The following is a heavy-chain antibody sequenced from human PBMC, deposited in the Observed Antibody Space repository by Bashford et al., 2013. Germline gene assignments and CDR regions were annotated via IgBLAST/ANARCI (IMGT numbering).Heavy chain of an antibody. CDR1: GFSLSTSGVG. Sequence: SGPTLVKPTQTLTLTCTFSGFSLSTSGVGVGWIRQPPGKALECLALIYWDDDKRYSPSLKSSVTITKDTSKSQVVLTMTNMDPVDTATLYCARIHPITIFGVVIIRSWFDPGAREPWSPSPQ. CDR3: ARIHPITIFGVVIIRSWFDP. D-gene: IGHD3-3*01. V-gene: IGHV2-5*02. J-gene: IGHJ5*02. CDR2: IYWDDDK.